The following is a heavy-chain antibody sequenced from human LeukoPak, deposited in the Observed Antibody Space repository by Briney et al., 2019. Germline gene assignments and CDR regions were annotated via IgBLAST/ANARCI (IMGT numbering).Heavy chain of an antibody. Sequence: GGSLRLSCAASGFTFSSYSINWVRQAPGKGLEWVSSISGDSNYIYYADSVRGRFTISRDNAKTALYLQMNSLRADDTAVYYCARGGGSYYYWGQGTLVTVSS. CDR3: ARGGGSYYY. CDR1: GFTFSSYS. J-gene: IGHJ4*02. CDR2: ISGDSNYI. V-gene: IGHV3-21*01. D-gene: IGHD1-26*01.